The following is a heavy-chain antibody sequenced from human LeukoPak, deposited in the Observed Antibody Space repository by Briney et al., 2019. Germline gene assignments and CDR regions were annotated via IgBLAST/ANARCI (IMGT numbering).Heavy chain of an antibody. Sequence: PGGSLRLSCAASGFTFSSYAMSWVRQAPGKGLEWVSSISSSSSYIYYADSVKGRFTISRDNAKNSLYLQMNSLRAEDTAVYYCARAVATIKTDYYYYYYMDVWGKGTTVTVSS. CDR2: ISSSSSYI. CDR3: ARAVATIKTDYYYYYYMDV. D-gene: IGHD5-24*01. J-gene: IGHJ6*03. V-gene: IGHV3-21*01. CDR1: GFTFSSYA.